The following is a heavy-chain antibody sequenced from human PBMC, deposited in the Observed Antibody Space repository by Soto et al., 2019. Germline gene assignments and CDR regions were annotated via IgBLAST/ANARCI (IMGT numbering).Heavy chain of an antibody. Sequence: GGSLRLSCAASGFTFSSYAMHWVRQAPGKGLEWVAVIPYDGSNKYYADSVKGRFTISRDNSKNTLYLQMNSLRAEDTAVYYCARDDLGSGSYNPPDYWGQGTLVTVSS. CDR3: ARDDLGSGSYNPPDY. D-gene: IGHD3-10*01. CDR2: IPYDGSNK. CDR1: GFTFSSYA. J-gene: IGHJ4*02. V-gene: IGHV3-30-3*01.